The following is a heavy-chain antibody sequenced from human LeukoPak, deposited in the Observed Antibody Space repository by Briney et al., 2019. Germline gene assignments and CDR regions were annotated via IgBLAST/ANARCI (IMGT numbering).Heavy chain of an antibody. CDR2: INPSDGST. CDR3: ATRLGDTYGFLGAFDT. V-gene: IGHV1-46*01. D-gene: IGHD5-18*01. CDR1: GYTFTNYY. Sequence: ASVKVSCKASGYTFTNYYMHWVRQAPGQGLEWLGIINPSDGSTTSAQKFQGRVTMTRDTSTSTVYMELGSLRSEDTAVYYCATRLGDTYGFLGAFDTWGQGTMVTVSS. J-gene: IGHJ3*02.